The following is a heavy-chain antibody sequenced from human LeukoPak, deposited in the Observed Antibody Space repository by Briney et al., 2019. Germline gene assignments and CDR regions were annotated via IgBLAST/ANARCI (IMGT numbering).Heavy chain of an antibody. CDR2: IYWDNDK. J-gene: IGHJ5*02. CDR1: GFSLSTSGVG. Sequence: ESGPTLVKPTQTLTLTCTFSGFSLSTSGVGVGWIRQPPGKALEWLALIYWDNDKRYIPSLKCRLNITKDTSTNQVVLTMTNMGPVDTATYYCAHLRGYYDILTGYLNWFDPWGQGTLVTVSS. D-gene: IGHD3-9*01. V-gene: IGHV2-5*02. CDR3: AHLRGYYDILTGYLNWFDP.